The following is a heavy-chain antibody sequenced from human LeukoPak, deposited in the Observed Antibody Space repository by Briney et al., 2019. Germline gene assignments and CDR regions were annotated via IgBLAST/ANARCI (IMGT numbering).Heavy chain of an antibody. J-gene: IGHJ3*02. CDR1: GGSISSSSYY. CDR3: ASQVVMYAFGI. D-gene: IGHD3-22*01. CDR2: IYYSGST. Sequence: SETLSLTCAVCGGSISSSSYYWGWIRQPPGKGLEWIGSIYYSGSTYYNPSLKSRVTISVDTSKNQFSLKLSSVTAADTAVYYCASQVVMYAFGIWGQRTMVTVSS. V-gene: IGHV4-39*07.